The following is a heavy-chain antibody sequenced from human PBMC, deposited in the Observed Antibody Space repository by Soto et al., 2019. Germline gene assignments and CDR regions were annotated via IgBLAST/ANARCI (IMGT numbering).Heavy chain of an antibody. CDR3: AVSTGSGSPFIPAKHYYYYYMDV. CDR1: GGSISSGGYY. Sequence: SETLSLTCTVSGGSISSGGYYWSWIRQHPGKGLEWIGYIYYSGSTYYNPSLKSRVTISVDTSKNQFSLKLSSVTAADTAVYYCAVSTGSGSPFIPAKHYYYYYMDVWGKGTTVTVSS. D-gene: IGHD3-10*01. V-gene: IGHV4-31*03. J-gene: IGHJ6*03. CDR2: IYYSGST.